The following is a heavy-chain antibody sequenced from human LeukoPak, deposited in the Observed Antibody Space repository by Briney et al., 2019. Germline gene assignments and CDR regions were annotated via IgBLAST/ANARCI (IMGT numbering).Heavy chain of an antibody. CDR2: INPSGGST. J-gene: IGHJ4*02. V-gene: IGHV1-46*01. Sequence: ASVKVSCKASGYTFTRYYMHWVRQAPGQGLEWMGIINPSGGSTSYAQKCQGRVTMTRDTSTSTVYMELSSLRSEDTAGYYCARDTIAVAGDEFDYWGQGTLVTVSS. D-gene: IGHD6-19*01. CDR3: ARDTIAVAGDEFDY. CDR1: GYTFTRYY.